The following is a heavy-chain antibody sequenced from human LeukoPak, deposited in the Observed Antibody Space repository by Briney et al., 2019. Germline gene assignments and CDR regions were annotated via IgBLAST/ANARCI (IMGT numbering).Heavy chain of an antibody. V-gene: IGHV4-59*01. D-gene: IGHD3-16*01. CDR3: ARSSRDYVWGSLTLDY. CDR1: GGSISSYY. Sequence: SETLSLACTVSGGSISSYYWSWIRQPPGKGLEWIGYIYYSGSTNYNPSLKSRVTISVDTSKNQFSLKLSSVTAADTAVYYCARSSRDYVWGSLTLDYWGQGTLVTVSS. CDR2: IYYSGST. J-gene: IGHJ4*02.